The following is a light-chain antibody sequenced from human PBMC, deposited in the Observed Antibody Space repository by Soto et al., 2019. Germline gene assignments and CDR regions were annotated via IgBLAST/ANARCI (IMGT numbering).Light chain of an antibody. CDR2: AAS. CDR3: QQGYSSPLS. V-gene: IGKV1-39*01. Sequence: DIQMTQSPSSLSASVGDRVTITCRASQTISTYLNWYQQKPGRAPKLLIFAASSLQSGVPPRFSGSGSGTDCTLTVSSLQPEDFATYFCQQGYSSPLSFGGGTKVDIK. CDR1: QTISTY. J-gene: IGKJ4*01.